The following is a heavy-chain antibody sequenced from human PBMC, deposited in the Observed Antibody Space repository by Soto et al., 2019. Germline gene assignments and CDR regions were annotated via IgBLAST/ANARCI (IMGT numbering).Heavy chain of an antibody. D-gene: IGHD6-13*01. CDR3: ASGAPSYSSSLNDY. V-gene: IGHV1-8*01. Sequence: QVQLVQSGAEVKKPGASVKVSCKASGYTFTSYDINWVRQATGQGLEWMGWMNPNSGNTGYAQKFQGRITMTRNTFISTAYMELSSLRSEDTAVYYCASGAPSYSSSLNDYWGQGALVPVSS. J-gene: IGHJ4*02. CDR1: GYTFTSYD. CDR2: MNPNSGNT.